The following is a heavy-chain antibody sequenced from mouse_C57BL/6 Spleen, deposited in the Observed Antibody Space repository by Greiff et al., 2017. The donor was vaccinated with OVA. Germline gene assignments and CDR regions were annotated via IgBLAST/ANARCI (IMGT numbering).Heavy chain of an antibody. D-gene: IGHD4-1*02. J-gene: IGHJ4*01. V-gene: IGHV1-80*01. CDR2: IYPGDGDT. CDR3: ARESTGPLYAMDY. Sequence: QVQLQQSGAELVKPGASVKISCKASGYAFSSYWMNWVKQRPGKGLEWIGQIYPGDGDTNYNGKFKGKATLTADKSSSTAYMQLSSLTSEDSAVYFCARESTGPLYAMDYWGQGTSVTVSS. CDR1: GYAFSSYW.